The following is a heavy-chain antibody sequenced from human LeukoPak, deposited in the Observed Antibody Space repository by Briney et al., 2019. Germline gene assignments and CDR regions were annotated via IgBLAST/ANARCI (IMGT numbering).Heavy chain of an antibody. CDR3: YCAVEDY. Sequence: GGSLRLSCATSGFNFRSYWMSWVRQAPGKGLEWVANIKQDGSEKNYVDSVKGRFTISRDNAKNSLYLGMNSLRAEDTAVYYCYCAVEDYWGQGTLVTVSS. J-gene: IGHJ4*02. D-gene: IGHD2-15*01. V-gene: IGHV3-7*01. CDR2: IKQDGSEK. CDR1: GFNFRSYW.